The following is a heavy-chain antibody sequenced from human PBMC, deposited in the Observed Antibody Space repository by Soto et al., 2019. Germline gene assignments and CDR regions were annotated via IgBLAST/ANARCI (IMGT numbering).Heavy chain of an antibody. V-gene: IGHV3-9*01. CDR2: ITRDSGNK. CDR1: GFSFEEHA. D-gene: IGHD1-26*01. Sequence: EVQLVESGGGLVQPGRSLRLSCAASGFSFEEHAMHWVRLVPGKGLEWVSGITRDSGNKGYADSVKVRFTISRDNAKKSLYLQMNSLRAEDTALYYCARDKVGGTYFSGLDYWGQGSLITVSS. J-gene: IGHJ4*02. CDR3: ARDKVGGTYFSGLDY.